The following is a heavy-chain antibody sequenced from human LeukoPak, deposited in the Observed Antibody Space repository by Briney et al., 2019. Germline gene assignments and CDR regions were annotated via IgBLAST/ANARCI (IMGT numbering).Heavy chain of an antibody. V-gene: IGHV3-48*03. D-gene: IGHD6-13*01. Sequence: GGSLRLSCAASGFTFSSYEMNWVRQAPGKGLEWISYISSSGSTIYYADSVKGRFTISRDNAKNSLYLQMNNLRAEDMALYYCAKGIYSSSWEYFDYWGQGTLVTVSS. CDR2: ISSSGSTI. CDR3: AKGIYSSSWEYFDY. CDR1: GFTFSSYE. J-gene: IGHJ4*02.